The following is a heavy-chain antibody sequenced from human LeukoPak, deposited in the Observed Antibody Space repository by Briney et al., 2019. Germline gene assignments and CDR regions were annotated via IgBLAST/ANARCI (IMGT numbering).Heavy chain of an antibody. V-gene: IGHV3-73*01. J-gene: IGHJ4*02. Sequence: GGSLKLSCAASGFTFSGSAMLWVRQASGKGLEWVGRIRSKANTYATAYAAPVKGRFIISSDDLKNTAYLQMNSLKTEDTAVYYCTRHNYYEDGFDYWGQGTLVTVSS. D-gene: IGHD3-22*01. CDR1: GFTFSGSA. CDR3: TRHNYYEDGFDY. CDR2: IRSKANTYAT.